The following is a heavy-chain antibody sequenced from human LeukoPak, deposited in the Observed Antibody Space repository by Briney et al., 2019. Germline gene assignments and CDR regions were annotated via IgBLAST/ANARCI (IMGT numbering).Heavy chain of an antibody. CDR1: GFTFSSYD. Sequence: PGGSLRLSCAASGFTFSSYDMHWVRQATGKGLEWVSAIGTAGDTYYPGSVKGRFTISRENAKNSLYLQMNSLRAGDTAVYYCARSTAQGLESYDSAFDYWGQGTLVTVSS. CDR2: IGTAGDT. J-gene: IGHJ4*02. CDR3: ARSTAQGLESYDSAFDY. V-gene: IGHV3-13*01. D-gene: IGHD3-22*01.